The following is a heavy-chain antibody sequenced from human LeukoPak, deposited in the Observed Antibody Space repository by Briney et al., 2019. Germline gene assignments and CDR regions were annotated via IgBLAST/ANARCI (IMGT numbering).Heavy chain of an antibody. CDR3: AREEGYCSGVNCYFWFDP. D-gene: IGHD2-15*01. Sequence: GGSLRLSCAASGFTISSYWMTWVRQAPGKGLEWVANIKQDGSEKNYVDSVKGRFTISRDNAKNSLYLQMNSLIAEDTAVYYCAREEGYCSGVNCYFWFDPWGQGTLVTVSS. CDR2: IKQDGSEK. CDR1: GFTISSYW. J-gene: IGHJ5*02. V-gene: IGHV3-7*05.